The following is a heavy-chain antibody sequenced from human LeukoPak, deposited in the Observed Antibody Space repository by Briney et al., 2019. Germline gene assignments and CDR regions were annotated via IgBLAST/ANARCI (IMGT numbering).Heavy chain of an antibody. D-gene: IGHD6-19*01. J-gene: IGHJ6*02. Sequence: SETLSLTCTVPGGSISSYYWSWIRQPPGKGLEWIGYIYYSGSTNYNPSLKSRVTISVDTSKNQFSLKLSSVTAADTAVYYCARGNGYSSGWRDYYYGMDVWGQGTTVTVSS. CDR2: IYYSGST. CDR3: ARGNGYSSGWRDYYYGMDV. V-gene: IGHV4-59*01. CDR1: GGSISSYY.